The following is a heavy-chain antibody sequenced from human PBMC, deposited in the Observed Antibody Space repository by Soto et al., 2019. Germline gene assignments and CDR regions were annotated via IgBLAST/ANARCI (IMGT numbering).Heavy chain of an antibody. V-gene: IGHV3-23*01. D-gene: IGHD2-2*01. CDR3: AKDRTIVVVPALRAFDI. CDR1: GFTFSSYA. Sequence: GGSLRLSCAASGFTFSSYAMSWVRQAPGKGLEWVSAISGSGGSTYYADSVKGRFTISRDNSKNTLYLQMNSLRAEDTAVYYCAKDRTIVVVPALRAFDIWGQGTMVTVSS. J-gene: IGHJ3*02. CDR2: ISGSGGST.